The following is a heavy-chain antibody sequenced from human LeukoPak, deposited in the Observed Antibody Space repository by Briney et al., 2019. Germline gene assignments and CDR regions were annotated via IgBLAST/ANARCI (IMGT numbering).Heavy chain of an antibody. D-gene: IGHD3-22*01. Sequence: GGSLRLSCSASGFAFSSYAMHWVRQAPGKGLEYVSAISSNGGSTYYADSVKGRFTISRDNSKNTLYLQMSSLRAEDTAVYYCVKGQRYYDSSGYYSIEYFQHWGQGTLVTVSS. V-gene: IGHV3-64D*09. CDR3: VKGQRYYDSSGYYSIEYFQH. J-gene: IGHJ1*01. CDR1: GFAFSSYA. CDR2: ISSNGGST.